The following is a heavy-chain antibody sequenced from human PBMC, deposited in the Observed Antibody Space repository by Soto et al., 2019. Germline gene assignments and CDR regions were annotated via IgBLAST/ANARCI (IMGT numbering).Heavy chain of an antibody. V-gene: IGHV1-18*04. Sequence: QVQLVQSGAEVKKPGASVKVSCKASGYTFTSYGISWVRQAPGQGLEWMGWISAYNGNTNYAQKLQGRVTMTTDTSTSTAYIELRSLRSDDTAVYYCASLGLRLGELSPSGAFDIWGQGTMVTVSS. CDR1: GYTFTSYG. CDR2: ISAYNGNT. J-gene: IGHJ3*02. D-gene: IGHD3-16*02. CDR3: ASLGLRLGELSPSGAFDI.